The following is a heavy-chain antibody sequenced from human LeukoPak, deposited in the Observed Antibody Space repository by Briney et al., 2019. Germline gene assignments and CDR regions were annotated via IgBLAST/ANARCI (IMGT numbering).Heavy chain of an antibody. CDR1: GYTLTELS. CDR2: FDPEDGET. V-gene: IGHV1-24*01. Sequence: ASVKVSCKVSGYTLTELSTHWVRQAPGKGLEWMGGFDPEDGETIYAQKFQGRVTMTEDTSTDTAYMELSSLRSEDTAVYYCATTYYDSSGYPEYFQHWGQGTLVTVSS. D-gene: IGHD3-22*01. J-gene: IGHJ1*01. CDR3: ATTYYDSSGYPEYFQH.